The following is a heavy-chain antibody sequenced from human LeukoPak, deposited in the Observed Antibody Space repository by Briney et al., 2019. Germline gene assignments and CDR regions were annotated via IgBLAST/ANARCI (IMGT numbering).Heavy chain of an antibody. CDR3: ARAGYQLLYAFDI. V-gene: IGHV3-66*01. J-gene: IGHJ3*02. D-gene: IGHD2-2*01. Sequence: GGSLRLSCAGAGFSITDHHMDWVRQAPGKGLEWVSAIGVNTYYTDSVKGRFTISRDNAKNTLYLQMNRLRAEDTAVYYCARAGYQLLYAFDIWGQGTMVTVSS. CDR2: IGVNT. CDR1: GFSITDHH.